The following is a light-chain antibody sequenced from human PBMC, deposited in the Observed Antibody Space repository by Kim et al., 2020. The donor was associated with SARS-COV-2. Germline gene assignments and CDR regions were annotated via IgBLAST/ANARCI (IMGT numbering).Light chain of an antibody. CDR1: QSVGSY. V-gene: IGKV3-11*01. CDR3: QQRSDWPL. J-gene: IGKJ2*01. CDR2: DAS. Sequence: EIVLTQSPATLSLSPGERATLSCRASQSVGSYLAWYQQKPGQAPRLLIYDASNRATGIPARFTGSGSGTDFTLTISSLEPEDFAVYYCQQRSDWPLFGQGTKLEI.